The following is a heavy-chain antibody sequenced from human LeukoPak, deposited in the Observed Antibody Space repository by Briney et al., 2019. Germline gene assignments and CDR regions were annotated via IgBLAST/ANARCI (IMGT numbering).Heavy chain of an antibody. J-gene: IGHJ6*02. CDR3: ATAVGCSGGSSYYYAMDV. V-gene: IGHV1-24*01. CDR1: GYTLTELS. D-gene: IGHD2-15*01. Sequence: ASVKVSCKVSGYTLTELSMHWVRQAPGKGLVWMGGFDPEDGETIYAQKFQGRVTMTEDTSTDTAYMELSSLRSEDTAVYYCATAVGCSGGSSYYYAMDVWGQGTTVTVSS. CDR2: FDPEDGET.